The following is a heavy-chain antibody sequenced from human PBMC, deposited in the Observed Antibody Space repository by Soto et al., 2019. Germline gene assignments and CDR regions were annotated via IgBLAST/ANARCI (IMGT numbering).Heavy chain of an antibody. V-gene: IGHV3-15*01. CDR2: IKSKTDGGTT. D-gene: IGHD4-17*01. CDR1: GFTFSNAW. J-gene: IGHJ6*03. CDR3: TTDLTTVYYYYYMDV. Sequence: GGSLRLSCAASGFTFSNAWMSWVRQAPGKGLEWVGRIKSKTDGGTTDYAAPVKGRFTISRDDSKNTLYLQMNSLKTEDTAVYYCTTDLTTVYYYYYMDVWGKGTTVTVS.